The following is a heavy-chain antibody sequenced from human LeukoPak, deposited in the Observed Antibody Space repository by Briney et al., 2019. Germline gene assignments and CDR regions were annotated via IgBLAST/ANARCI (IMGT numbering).Heavy chain of an antibody. V-gene: IGHV1-8*01. J-gene: IGHJ5*02. CDR1: GYTFTSYD. Sequence: ASVKVSCKASGYTFTSYDINWVRQATGQGLEWMGWMNPNSGNTGYSQKFQGRVTITRDTSASTAYMELSSLRSEDTAVYYCARGGAAPEPFWFDPWGQGTLVTVSS. CDR3: ARGGAAPEPFWFDP. D-gene: IGHD6-13*01. CDR2: MNPNSGNT.